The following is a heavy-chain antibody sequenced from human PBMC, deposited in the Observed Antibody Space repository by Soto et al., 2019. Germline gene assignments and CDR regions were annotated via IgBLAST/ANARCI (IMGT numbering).Heavy chain of an antibody. CDR1: GGSISSGGYS. CDR2: IYHGGST. J-gene: IGHJ4*02. Sequence: SETLSLTCAVSGGSISSGGYSWSWIRQPPGKGLEYIGYIYHGGSTYYNPSLKSRVTISVDRSKNQFSLKLSSVTAADTAVYYCARVRSGWGIDYWGQGTLVTVS. CDR3: ARVRSGWGIDY. V-gene: IGHV4-30-2*01. D-gene: IGHD6-19*01.